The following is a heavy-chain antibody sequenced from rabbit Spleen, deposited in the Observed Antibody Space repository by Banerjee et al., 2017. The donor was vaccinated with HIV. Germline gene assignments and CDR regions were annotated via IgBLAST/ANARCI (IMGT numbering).Heavy chain of an antibody. J-gene: IGHJ6*01. V-gene: IGHV1S40*01. D-gene: IGHD8-1*01. CDR2: IYVGSSGST. CDR3: ARDTGSSFSTYGMDL. Sequence: QSLEESGGDLVKPGASLTLTCTASGFSFSGSYYMCWVRPAPGKWLEWIACIYVGSSGSTYYANWAKGRFTISKTSSTTVTLQMTSLTVADTATYFCARDTGSSFSTYGMDLWGQGTLVTVS. CDR1: GFSFSGSYY.